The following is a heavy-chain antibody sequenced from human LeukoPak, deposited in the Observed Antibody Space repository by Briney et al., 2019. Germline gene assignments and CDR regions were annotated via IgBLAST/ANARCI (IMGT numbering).Heavy chain of an antibody. D-gene: IGHD3-16*02. J-gene: IGHJ4*02. Sequence: GGSLRLSCAASGFTFSNAWMSWVRQAPGKGLEWVGRIKSKTDGGTTDYAAPVKGRFTISRDDSKNTLYLQMNNLRAEDTAVYYCGSYDYVWGSYRYSDYWGQGTLVTVSS. V-gene: IGHV3-15*01. CDR1: GFTFSNAW. CDR3: GSYDYVWGSYRYSDY. CDR2: IKSKTDGGTT.